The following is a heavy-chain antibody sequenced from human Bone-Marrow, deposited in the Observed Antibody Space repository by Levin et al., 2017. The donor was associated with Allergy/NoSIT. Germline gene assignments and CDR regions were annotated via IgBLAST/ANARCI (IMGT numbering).Heavy chain of an antibody. V-gene: IGHV3-30*04. CDR3: ARAPHCSSTSCQRMRFDP. CDR1: GFTFSSYA. J-gene: IGHJ5*02. D-gene: IGHD2-2*01. Sequence: PGGSLRLSCAASGFTFSSYAMHWVRQAPGKGLEWVAVISYDGSNKYYADSVKGRFTISRDNSKNTLYLQMNSLRAEDTAVYYCARAPHCSSTSCQRMRFDPWGQGTLVTVSS. CDR2: ISYDGSNK.